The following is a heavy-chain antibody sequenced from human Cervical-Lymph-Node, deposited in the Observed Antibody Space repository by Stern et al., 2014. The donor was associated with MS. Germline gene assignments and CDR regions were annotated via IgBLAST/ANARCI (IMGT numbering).Heavy chain of an antibody. CDR3: ASLSYYYDSSGYSDAFDI. D-gene: IGHD3-22*01. CDR1: GFTFSSYA. V-gene: IGHV3-30-3*01. Sequence: QLVEFGGGVVQPGRSLRFSCSASGFTFSSYAMHCVRQAPVKGLEWAAVISYDGSNKYSADPVQSRFTISRDNSKNTLYLQMNSLRAEDTAVYYCASLSYYYDSSGYSDAFDIWGQGTMVTVSS. CDR2: ISYDGSNK. J-gene: IGHJ3*02.